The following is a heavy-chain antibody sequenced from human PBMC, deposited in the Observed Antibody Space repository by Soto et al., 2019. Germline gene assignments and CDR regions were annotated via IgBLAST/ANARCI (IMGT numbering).Heavy chain of an antibody. J-gene: IGHJ5*02. CDR3: AKDEENYRANWFDP. V-gene: IGHV3-23*01. CDR1: GFTFDNYA. CDR2: ISGGGGST. Sequence: EVQLLESGGGLVRPGGSLRLSCAASGFTFDNYAMSWVRQAPGKGLEWVSAISGGGGSTYYADSVKGRFTISRDNSKNTLYLQMNSLRADDTAIYYCAKDEENYRANWFDPWGQGTLVTVSS. D-gene: IGHD3-10*01.